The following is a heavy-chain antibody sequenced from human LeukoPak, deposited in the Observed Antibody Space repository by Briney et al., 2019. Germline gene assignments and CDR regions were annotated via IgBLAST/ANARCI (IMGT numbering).Heavy chain of an antibody. Sequence: TGGSLRLSCAASGFTFSSYSMNWVRQAPGKGLEWVSSISSSSSYIYYADSVKGRFTISRDNAKNSLYLQMSSLRAEDTAVYYCARGKEYYGSGSFHYWGQGTLVTVSS. J-gene: IGHJ4*02. CDR3: ARGKEYYGSGSFHY. D-gene: IGHD3-10*01. V-gene: IGHV3-21*01. CDR1: GFTFSSYS. CDR2: ISSSSSYI.